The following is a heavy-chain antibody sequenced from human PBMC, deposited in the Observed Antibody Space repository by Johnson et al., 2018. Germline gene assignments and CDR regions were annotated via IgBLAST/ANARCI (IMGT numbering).Heavy chain of an antibody. CDR2: IPFDGSTT. CDR1: GFSFRSYD. J-gene: IGHJ6*03. V-gene: IGHV3-30*18. CDR3: AKEGQWPGYYMDV. D-gene: IGHD6-19*01. Sequence: QVQLVQSGGGVVQPGRSLRLSCAASGFSFRSYDMHWVRQAPGKGLEWVTVIPFDGSTTYYTDSVKGRFTISRDNSRNALYLQMNSRGGADTAVYYCAKEGQWPGYYMDVWGKGTTVTVS.